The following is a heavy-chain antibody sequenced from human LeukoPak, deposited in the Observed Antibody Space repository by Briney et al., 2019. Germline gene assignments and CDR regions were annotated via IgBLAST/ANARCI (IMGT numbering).Heavy chain of an antibody. Sequence: GGSLRLSCAASGFTFSNYWMHWVRQDPGKGLEWVSAISGSGGSTYYADSVKGRFTISRDNSKNTVFLQMNSLTVEDTAVYYCAKDRVAAAGTAFNWFDPWGQGTLVTVSS. D-gene: IGHD6-13*01. J-gene: IGHJ5*02. V-gene: IGHV3-23*01. CDR3: AKDRVAAAGTAFNWFDP. CDR2: ISGSGGST. CDR1: GFTFSNYW.